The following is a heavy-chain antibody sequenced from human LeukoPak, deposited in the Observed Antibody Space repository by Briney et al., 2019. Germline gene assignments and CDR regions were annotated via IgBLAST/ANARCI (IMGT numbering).Heavy chain of an antibody. J-gene: IGHJ4*02. CDR2: IIPILGIA. D-gene: IGHD2-2*01. CDR1: GGTFSSYT. V-gene: IGHV1-69*02. CDR3: ARSDIVVVPAARGLDY. Sequence: ASVKVSCKASGGTFSSYTISGVRQAPGQGLEWMGRIIPILGIANYAKKLHGRVTITADKSTSTAYMELSSLRSEDTAVHYCARSDIVVVPAARGLDYWGQGTLVTVSS.